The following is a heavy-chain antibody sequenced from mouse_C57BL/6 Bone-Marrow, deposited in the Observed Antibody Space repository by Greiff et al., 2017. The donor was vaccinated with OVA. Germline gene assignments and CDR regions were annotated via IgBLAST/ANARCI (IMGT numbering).Heavy chain of an antibody. CDR3: ARGDGYYGVVAY. J-gene: IGHJ3*01. D-gene: IGHD2-3*01. CDR1: GYTFPSYW. Sequence: QVQLQQPGAELVKPGASVKLSCKASGYTFPSYWMHWVKQRPGRGLEWIGRMDPNSGGTKYNEKFKSKATLTVDKPSSTAYMQHSRLTSEDAAVYYCARGDGYYGVVAYWGQGTLVTVSA. V-gene: IGHV1-72*01. CDR2: MDPNSGGT.